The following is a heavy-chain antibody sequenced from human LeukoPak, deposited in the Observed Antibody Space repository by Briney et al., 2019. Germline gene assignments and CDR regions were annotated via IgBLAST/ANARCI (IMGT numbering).Heavy chain of an antibody. V-gene: IGHV3-20*04. D-gene: IGHD4-17*01. CDR2: INWNGGST. CDR1: GFTFDDYG. CDR3: ARAEGYGDYGGYFDY. Sequence: PGGSLRLSCAASGFTFDDYGMSWVRQAPGKGLEWVSGINWNGGSTGYADSVKGRFTISRDNAKSSLYLQMNSLRAEDTALYYCARAEGYGDYGGYFDYWGQGTLVTVSS. J-gene: IGHJ4*02.